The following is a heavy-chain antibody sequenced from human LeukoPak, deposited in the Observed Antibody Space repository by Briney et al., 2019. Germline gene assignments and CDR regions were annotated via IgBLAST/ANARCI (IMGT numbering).Heavy chain of an antibody. CDR2: IYPGDSDT. CDR3: ARQGLLWFGELSFDY. Sequence: GESLKISCKGSGYSFASYWIGWVRQMPGKGLEWMGIIYPGDSDTRYSPSFQGQVTISADKSISTAYLQWSSLKASDTAMYYCARQGLLWFGELSFDYWGQGTLVTVSS. D-gene: IGHD3-10*01. V-gene: IGHV5-51*01. J-gene: IGHJ4*02. CDR1: GYSFASYW.